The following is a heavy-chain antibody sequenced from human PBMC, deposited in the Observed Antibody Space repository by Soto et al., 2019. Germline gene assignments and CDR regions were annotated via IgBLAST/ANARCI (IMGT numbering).Heavy chain of an antibody. CDR3: ARETDHDNSWTRLDP. D-gene: IGHD1-26*01. Sequence: EAQLVESGGGLVQPGGSLRLSCAASGFTFRSYWMHWVRQAPGKGLIWVSRINTDGRTTAYAGSVKGRFTISRDNAKDTLYLQMNILRAEDSAVYYCARETDHDNSWTRLDPWGQGTLVTVSS. J-gene: IGHJ5*02. CDR2: INTDGRTT. V-gene: IGHV3-74*01. CDR1: GFTFRSYW.